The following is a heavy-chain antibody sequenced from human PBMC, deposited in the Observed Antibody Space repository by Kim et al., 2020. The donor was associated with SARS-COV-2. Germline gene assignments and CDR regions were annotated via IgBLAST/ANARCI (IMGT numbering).Heavy chain of an antibody. J-gene: IGHJ4*02. CDR3: ARVAYYYGSGRGRAFDY. V-gene: IGHV4-4*06. D-gene: IGHD3-10*01. Sequence: LKSRATMSVATSKNQFSLKLSSVTAADTAVYYCARVAYYYGSGRGRAFDYWGQGTLVTVSS.